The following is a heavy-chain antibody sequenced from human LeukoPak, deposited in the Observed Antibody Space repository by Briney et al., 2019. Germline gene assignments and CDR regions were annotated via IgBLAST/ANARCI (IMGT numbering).Heavy chain of an antibody. V-gene: IGHV3-21*01. J-gene: IGHJ4*02. CDR1: GFTFSSYS. D-gene: IGHD1-26*01. CDR2: VSSSSSYI. CDR3: ARGSVGATAWAFFDY. Sequence: GVSLRLSCAASGFTFSSYSMNWPRQAPGEGLVGVSAVSSSSSYILQEHSVKGRYTISRDNAKNSLYLQMNSLGAEDTAVYYCARGSVGATAWAFFDYWGQGTLVTVSA.